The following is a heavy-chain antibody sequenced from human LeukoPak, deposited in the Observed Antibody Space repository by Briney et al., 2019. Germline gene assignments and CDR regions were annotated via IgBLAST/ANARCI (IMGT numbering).Heavy chain of an antibody. CDR2: INPNSGGT. CDR1: GYTFTGYY. Sequence: HRASVKVSCKASGYTFTGYYMHWVRQAPGQGLEWMGWINPNSGGTNYAQKFQGRVTMTRDTSISTAYMELSRLRSDDTAVYYCARGLYDSSGYYYGGTDAFDIWGQGTMVTVSS. V-gene: IGHV1-2*02. CDR3: ARGLYDSSGYYYGGTDAFDI. D-gene: IGHD3-22*01. J-gene: IGHJ3*02.